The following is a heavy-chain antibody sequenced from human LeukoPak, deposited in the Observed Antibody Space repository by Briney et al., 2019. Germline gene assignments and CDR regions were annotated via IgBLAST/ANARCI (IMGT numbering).Heavy chain of an antibody. CDR3: AKFSTVSSGSYYDFDY. D-gene: IGHD1-26*01. J-gene: IGHJ4*02. V-gene: IGHV3-23*01. CDR1: GFTFGNYA. CDR2: ISSTGGST. Sequence: PGGSLRLSCAASGFTFGNYAMSWVRQASGKGLECVSAISSTGGSTYYADSVKGRFTISRDNSKNTLYLQVNSLRAEDTAVYYCAKFSTVSSGSYYDFDYWGQGTLVTVSS.